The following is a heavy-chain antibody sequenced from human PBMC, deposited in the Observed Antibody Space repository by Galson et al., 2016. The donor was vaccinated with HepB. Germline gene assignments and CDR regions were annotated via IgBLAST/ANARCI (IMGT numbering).Heavy chain of an antibody. CDR3: STVRGCSGTSCYARVDYYYYRMDV. D-gene: IGHD2-2*01. J-gene: IGHJ6*02. CDR2: IKSKTDGGTT. V-gene: IGHV3-15*07. CDR1: GFTFSNAW. Sequence: SLRLSCAASGFTFSNAWMNWVRQAPGRGLEWVGHIKSKTDGGTTDYGAPVRGRFTISRDDSRNTLYLQVSSLKSEDTAVYYCSTVRGCSGTSCYARVDYYYYRMDVWGQGTTVTVSS.